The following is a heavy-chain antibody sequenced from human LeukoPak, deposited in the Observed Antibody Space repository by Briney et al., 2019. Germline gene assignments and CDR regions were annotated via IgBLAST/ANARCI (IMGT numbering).Heavy chain of an antibody. CDR2: INPNSGGR. V-gene: IGHV1-2*06. J-gene: IGHJ4*02. D-gene: IGHD3-10*01. CDR3: CIMVRGANLLDY. Sequence: ASVKVSCKASGYTFTGYYMHWVRQAPGQGLEWMGRINPNSGGRNYAQKFQGRVTMTRDTSISTAYMELSRLRSDATAVYYCCIMVRGANLLDYWGQGTLVTVSS. CDR1: GYTFTGYY.